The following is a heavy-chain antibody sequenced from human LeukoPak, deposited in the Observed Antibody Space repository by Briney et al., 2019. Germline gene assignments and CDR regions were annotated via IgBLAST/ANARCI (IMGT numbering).Heavy chain of an antibody. Sequence: PGRSLRLSCAASGFTFDDYAMHWVRQAPGKGLEWVSGISCNSGSIGYADSVKGRFTISRDNAKNSLYLQMNSLRAEDTALYYCAKDKSSSIVGATALDYWGQGTLVTVSS. D-gene: IGHD1-26*01. V-gene: IGHV3-9*01. CDR2: ISCNSGSI. CDR3: AKDKSSSIVGATALDY. CDR1: GFTFDDYA. J-gene: IGHJ4*02.